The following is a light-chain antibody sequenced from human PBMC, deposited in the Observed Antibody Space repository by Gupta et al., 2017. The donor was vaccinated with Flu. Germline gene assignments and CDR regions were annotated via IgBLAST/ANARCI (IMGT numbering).Light chain of an antibody. CDR1: QDIRTW. V-gene: IGKV1-12*02. CDR3: HQAKSFPSP. Sequence: QACVDASGGDRVTITCRASQDIRTWLDWYKQRPVQAPKLMIYAASTWQRGVPSRLRGSGSGTDFTLTISSLQPEDFATYYCHQAKSFPSPFRQGSKVEIE. J-gene: IGKJ1*01. CDR2: AAS.